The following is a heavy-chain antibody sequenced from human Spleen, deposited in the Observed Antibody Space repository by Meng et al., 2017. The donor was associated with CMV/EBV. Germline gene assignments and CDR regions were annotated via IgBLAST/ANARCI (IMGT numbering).Heavy chain of an antibody. CDR3: ARHRYIAAAGFHYYYGMDV. Sequence: GESLKISCVASGFTFSNYAMSWVRQAPGKGLEWVSTISGRGGRTFYADSVKGRFTISRDNSKNTLYMQVNSLRAEDTAVYYCARHRYIAAAGFHYYYGMDVWGLGTTVTVSS. V-gene: IGHV3-23*01. CDR2: ISGRGGRT. D-gene: IGHD6-13*01. CDR1: GFTFSNYA. J-gene: IGHJ6*02.